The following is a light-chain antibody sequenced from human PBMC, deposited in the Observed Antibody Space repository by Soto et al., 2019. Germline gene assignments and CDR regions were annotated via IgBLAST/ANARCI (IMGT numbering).Light chain of an antibody. Sequence: EIVLTQSPGTLSLSPGERATLSCRASQSVSSSYLAWYQQKPGQAPRLLIYGASSRATGIPDRFSGSGSGTEFTLTISRLESEDFAVYYCQHYGNSPYTFGQGTKLEI. CDR2: GAS. CDR1: QSVSSSY. CDR3: QHYGNSPYT. J-gene: IGKJ2*01. V-gene: IGKV3-20*01.